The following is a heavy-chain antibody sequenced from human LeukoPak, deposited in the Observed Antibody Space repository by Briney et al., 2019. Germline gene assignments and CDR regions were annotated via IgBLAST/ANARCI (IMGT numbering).Heavy chain of an antibody. D-gene: IGHD3-3*01. CDR1: GYTFTGYY. Sequence: SVKVYCKASGYTFTGYYMHWVRQPPGQGLEWMGGIIPIFGTANYAQKFQGRVTITADESTSTAYMELSSLRSEDTAVYYCARGRSYYDFWSGYYSPLGYWGQGTLVTVSS. V-gene: IGHV1-69*13. CDR2: IIPIFGTA. J-gene: IGHJ4*02. CDR3: ARGRSYYDFWSGYYSPLGY.